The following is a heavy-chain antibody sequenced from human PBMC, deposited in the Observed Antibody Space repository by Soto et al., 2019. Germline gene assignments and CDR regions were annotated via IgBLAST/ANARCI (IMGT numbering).Heavy chain of an antibody. Sequence: QVQLQESGPGLVKPSETLSLTCTVSGGSISSYYWSWIRQPPGKGLEWIGYIYYSGSTNYNPSLRSRVTISVDTSKNQFSLKLSSVTAADTAVYYCARDLSGHGIAAVGYFDYWGQGTLVTVSS. CDR3: ARDLSGHGIAAVGYFDY. CDR1: GGSISSYY. D-gene: IGHD6-13*01. V-gene: IGHV4-59*01. CDR2: IYYSGST. J-gene: IGHJ4*02.